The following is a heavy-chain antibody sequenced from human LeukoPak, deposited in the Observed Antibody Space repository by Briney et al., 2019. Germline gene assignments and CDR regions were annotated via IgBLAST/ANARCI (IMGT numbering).Heavy chain of an antibody. CDR1: GYTLTELS. V-gene: IGHV1-24*01. Sequence: ASVKVSCKVSGYTLTELSMHWVRQAPGKGLEWMGGFDPEDGETIYAQKFQGRVTMTRDTSISTAYMELSRLRSDDTAVYYCASQQSDYWGQGTLVTVSS. D-gene: IGHD6-13*01. CDR3: ASQQSDY. CDR2: FDPEDGET. J-gene: IGHJ4*02.